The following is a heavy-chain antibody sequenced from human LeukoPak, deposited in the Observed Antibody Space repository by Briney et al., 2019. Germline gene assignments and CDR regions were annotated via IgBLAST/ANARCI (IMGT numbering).Heavy chain of an antibody. Sequence: GASVKVSCKASGGTFSSYAISWVRQAPGQGLEWMGGIIPIFGTANYAQKFQGRVTITTDESTSTAYMELSSLRSEDTAVCYCARENTSSIAALRWFDPWGQGTLVTVSS. CDR3: ARENTSSIAALRWFDP. D-gene: IGHD6-6*01. J-gene: IGHJ5*02. V-gene: IGHV1-69*05. CDR1: GGTFSSYA. CDR2: IIPIFGTA.